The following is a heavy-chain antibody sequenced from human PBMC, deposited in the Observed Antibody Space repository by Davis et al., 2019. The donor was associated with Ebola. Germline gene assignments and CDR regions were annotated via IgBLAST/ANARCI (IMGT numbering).Heavy chain of an antibody. V-gene: IGHV1-3*01. Sequence: AASVKVSCKASGYIFTSYAMHWVRQAPGQRLEWMGWINAGNGDTKYSQKFRGRVTITRDTSASTSYMELSSLRSEDTAVFYCARGKTVADTRGLSWFDPWGPGTLVTVSS. CDR1: GYIFTSYA. J-gene: IGHJ5*02. D-gene: IGHD6-19*01. CDR2: INAGNGDT. CDR3: ARGKTVADTRGLSWFDP.